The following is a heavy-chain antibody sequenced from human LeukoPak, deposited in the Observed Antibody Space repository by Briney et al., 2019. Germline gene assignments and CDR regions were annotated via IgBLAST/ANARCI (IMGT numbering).Heavy chain of an antibody. Sequence: ASVKVSCKASGYTFTSYHMHWVRQAPGQGLDWMGIINPSAGITTYAQKFQGRVAMTKDTSTSTVYMELSSLRSEDTVVYYCARVAAAGTGIFVNFYYSMDIWGKGTTVTISS. CDR2: INPSAGIT. CDR1: GYTFTSYH. J-gene: IGHJ6*03. D-gene: IGHD6-13*01. CDR3: ARVAAAGTGIFVNFYYSMDI. V-gene: IGHV1-46*01.